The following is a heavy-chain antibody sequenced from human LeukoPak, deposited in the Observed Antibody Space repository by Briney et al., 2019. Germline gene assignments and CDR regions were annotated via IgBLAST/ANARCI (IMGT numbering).Heavy chain of an antibody. CDR1: GYTFTGYY. V-gene: IGHV1-2*02. J-gene: IGHJ4*02. CDR3: AASRITMVRGVIRTTPFDY. D-gene: IGHD3-10*01. Sequence: RASVKVSCKASGYTFTGYYMHWVRQAPGQGLEWMGWINPNSGGTNYAQKFQGRVTMTRDTSIGTAYMELSRLRSDDTAVYYCAASRITMVRGVIRTTPFDYWGQGTLVTVSS. CDR2: INPNSGGT.